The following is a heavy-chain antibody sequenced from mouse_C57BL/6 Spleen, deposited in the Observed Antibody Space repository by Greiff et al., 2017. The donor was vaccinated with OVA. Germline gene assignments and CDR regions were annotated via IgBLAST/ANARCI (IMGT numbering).Heavy chain of an antibody. CDR2: ISYDGSN. V-gene: IGHV3-6*01. D-gene: IGHD2-3*01. CDR1: GYSITSGYY. J-gene: IGHJ2*01. Sequence: EVKLLESGPGLVKPSQSLSLTCSVPGYSITSGYYWNWIRQFPGNKLEWMGYISYDGSNNYNPSLKNRISITRDTSKNQFFLKLNSVTTEDTATYYCARAAGIYDGYYDYWGQGTTLTVSS. CDR3: ARAAGIYDGYYDY.